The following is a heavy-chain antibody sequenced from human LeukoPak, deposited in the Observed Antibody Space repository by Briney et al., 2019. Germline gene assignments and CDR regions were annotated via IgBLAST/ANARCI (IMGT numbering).Heavy chain of an antibody. J-gene: IGHJ3*02. CDR1: GLTFSSYW. CDR3: ARDLAGPPQEAFDI. Sequence: GGFLRLSCAASGLTFSSYWMSWVRQAPGKGLEGVANIKQDGSEKHYVDSVTGRFTISRDNTKNSLYLQMNSLRADDTAVYYCARDLAGPPQEAFDIWGQGAMVTVSS. V-gene: IGHV3-7*01. CDR2: IKQDGSEK.